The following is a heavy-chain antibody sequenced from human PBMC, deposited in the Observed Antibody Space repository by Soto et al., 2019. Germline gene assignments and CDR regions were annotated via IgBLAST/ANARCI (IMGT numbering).Heavy chain of an antibody. CDR3: ARDGAAYYDFWSGYRHYYYGMDV. D-gene: IGHD3-3*01. V-gene: IGHV3-7*03. J-gene: IGHJ6*02. CDR2: IKQDGSEK. CDR1: GFTFSSYW. Sequence: EVQLVESGGGLVQPGGSLRLSCAASGFTFSSYWMSWVRQAPGKGLEWVANIKQDGSEKYYVDSVKGRFTISRDNAKNSLYLQMNSLRAEDTAVYYCARDGAAYYDFWSGYRHYYYGMDVWGQGTTVTVSS.